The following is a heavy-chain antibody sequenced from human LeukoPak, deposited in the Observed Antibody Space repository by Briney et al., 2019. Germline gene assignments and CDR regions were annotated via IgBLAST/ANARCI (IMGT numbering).Heavy chain of an antibody. V-gene: IGHV5-51*01. CDR2: IYPGDSDT. J-gene: IGHJ4*02. Sequence: GESLKISCKGSGYSFTSYWIGWVRQMPGKGLEWMGIIYPGDSDTRYSPSFQGQVTISADKSISTAYLQCSSLKASDTAMYYCARLWATQDYYFDYWGQGTLVTVSS. D-gene: IGHD3-16*01. CDR3: ARLWATQDYYFDY. CDR1: GYSFTSYW.